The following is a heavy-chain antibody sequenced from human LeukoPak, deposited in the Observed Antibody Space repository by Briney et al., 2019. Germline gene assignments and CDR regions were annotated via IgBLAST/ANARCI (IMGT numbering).Heavy chain of an antibody. D-gene: IGHD3-22*01. J-gene: IGHJ4*02. CDR3: ANDIGWDDSSGTLDY. Sequence: VGSLRLSCAASGFTFDDYAMHWVRQAPGKGLEWVSLISGDGGSTYYADSVKGRFTISRDNSKNSLYLQMNSLRTEDTALYYCANDIGWDDSSGTLDYWGQGTLVTVSS. CDR2: ISGDGGST. V-gene: IGHV3-43*02. CDR1: GFTFDDYA.